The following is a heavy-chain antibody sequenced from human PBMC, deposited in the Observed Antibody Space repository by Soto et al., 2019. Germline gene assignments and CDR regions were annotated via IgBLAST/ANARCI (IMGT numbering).Heavy chain of an antibody. CDR3: ARMPHYSDSYYMDY. V-gene: IGHV4-30-4*01. D-gene: IGHD2-21*01. Sequence: TSETLSLTCSVSGASIYNGGYFWSWIRQSPGKGLEWIGHIHNSGSPYNNPSLKSRVTISADTSMNQFSLALTSVTAADTATYFCARMPHYSDSYYMDYWGQGTLVTVSS. J-gene: IGHJ4*02. CDR2: IHNSGSP. CDR1: GASIYNGGYF.